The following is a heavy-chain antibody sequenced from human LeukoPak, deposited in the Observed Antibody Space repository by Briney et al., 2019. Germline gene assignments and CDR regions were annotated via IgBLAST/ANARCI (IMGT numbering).Heavy chain of an antibody. J-gene: IGHJ5*02. V-gene: IGHV1-8*01. CDR1: GYTFTSYD. Sequence: ASVEVSCKASGYTFTSYDINWVRQATGQGLEWMGWMNPNSGNTGHAQKFQGRVTMTRNTSISTAYMELSSLRSEDTAVYYCARGRIAVAGGWFDPWGQGTLVTVSS. CDR3: ARGRIAVAGGWFDP. CDR2: MNPNSGNT. D-gene: IGHD6-19*01.